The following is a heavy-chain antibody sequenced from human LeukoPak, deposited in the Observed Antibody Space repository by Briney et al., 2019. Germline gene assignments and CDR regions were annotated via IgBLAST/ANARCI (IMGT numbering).Heavy chain of an antibody. CDR1: GGSVTTGRYH. V-gene: IGHV4-61*01. D-gene: IGHD3-9*01. Sequence: SEPLSLTCTVSGGSVTTGRYHWSWIRQSPGEGLEWIGYISYRGTTNYNPSLKSRLTISVDTSKNQFSLKVISVTAADTAVYYCVREHDWGDFDYWGQGTLVTVSS. J-gene: IGHJ4*02. CDR2: ISYRGTT. CDR3: VREHDWGDFDY.